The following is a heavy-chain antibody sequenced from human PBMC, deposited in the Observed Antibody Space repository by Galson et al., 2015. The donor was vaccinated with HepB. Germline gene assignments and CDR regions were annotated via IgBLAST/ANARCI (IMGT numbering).Heavy chain of an antibody. Sequence: SLRLSCAASGFTFSNAWMSWVRQAPGKGLEWVGRIKSKTDGGTTDYAAPVKGRFTISRDDSKNTLYLQMNSLKTEDTAVYYCARYSYAKSFDYWGQGTLVTVSS. D-gene: IGHD5-18*01. CDR2: IKSKTDGGTT. J-gene: IGHJ4*02. CDR1: GFTFSNAW. CDR3: ARYSYAKSFDY. V-gene: IGHV3-15*01.